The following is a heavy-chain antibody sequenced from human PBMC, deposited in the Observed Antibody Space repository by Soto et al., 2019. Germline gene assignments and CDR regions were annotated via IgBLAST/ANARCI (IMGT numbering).Heavy chain of an antibody. D-gene: IGHD3-22*01. CDR3: ARENYYGGHVIGSLHL. Sequence: QVQLVESGGGVGQPGRSLRLSCTASGFTFSTYAMQWVRQAPGKGLEWVAVVSSEGGTQFYADSVKGRFTISRDNSKNSLYLQMSSLTTEDAAIYYCARENYYGGHVIGSLHLWGRGTLVSVSS. V-gene: IGHV3-30-3*01. CDR1: GFTFSTYA. J-gene: IGHJ2*01. CDR2: VSSEGGTQ.